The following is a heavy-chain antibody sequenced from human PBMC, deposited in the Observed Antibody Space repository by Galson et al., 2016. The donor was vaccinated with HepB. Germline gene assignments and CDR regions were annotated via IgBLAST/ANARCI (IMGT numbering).Heavy chain of an antibody. CDR2: IYPRDSDI. CDR1: GYRFTNYW. V-gene: IGHV5-51*01. D-gene: IGHD6-13*01. J-gene: IGHJ5*02. Sequence: QSGAEVKMPGESLKISCKGSGYRFTNYWIGWVRQMPGKGLDWMGIIYPRDSDIKYSPSFQGQATISFDKSTSTAYLQWSSLKASDTAMYYCARVGCWYGVEGRWFDPWGQGTLVTVSS. CDR3: ARVGCWYGVEGRWFDP.